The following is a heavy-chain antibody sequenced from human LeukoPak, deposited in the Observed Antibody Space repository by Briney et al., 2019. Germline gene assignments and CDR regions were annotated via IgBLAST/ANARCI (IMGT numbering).Heavy chain of an antibody. J-gene: IGHJ4*02. V-gene: IGHV3-7*01. Sequence: QPGGSLRLSCAASGFTFSSNWMSWVRQAPGRGLEWVANIKQDGSEKYYVDSVKGRFTISRDNAKKSLYLQMNSLRGEDTAVYYCARAARDGYNWGELDYWGQGTLVTVSS. CDR3: ARAARDGYNWGELDY. D-gene: IGHD5-24*01. CDR1: GFTFSSNW. CDR2: IKQDGSEK.